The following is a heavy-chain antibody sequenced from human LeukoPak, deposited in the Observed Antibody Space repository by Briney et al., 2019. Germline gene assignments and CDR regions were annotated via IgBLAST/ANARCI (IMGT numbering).Heavy chain of an antibody. J-gene: IGHJ4*02. D-gene: IGHD3-10*01. Sequence: ASVKVSCKASGYTFSNFDINWVRQASGQGLEWVGWMTPSNGNAGYAQKLQGRVTLTRDTSISTAYMELSRLRSDDTAVYYCARVQAITMVRGVILYYWGQGTLVTVSS. V-gene: IGHV1-8*01. CDR2: MTPSNGNA. CDR1: GYTFSNFD. CDR3: ARVQAITMVRGVILYY.